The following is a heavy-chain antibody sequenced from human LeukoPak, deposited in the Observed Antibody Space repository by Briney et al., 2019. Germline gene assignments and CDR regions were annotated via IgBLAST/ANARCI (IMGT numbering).Heavy chain of an antibody. V-gene: IGHV3-23*01. J-gene: IGHJ4*02. CDR2: ISGSGGRT. Sequence: PGGSLRLSCAASGFTVSSYAMSWVRQAPGKWLESVAAISGSGGRTYYADSVKGRFTISRDHSKNTLYLPRNSRRAEDTAVYYCARDKDYYDSSGDFDYWGQGTLVTVSS. D-gene: IGHD3-22*01. CDR1: GFTVSSYA. CDR3: ARDKDYYDSSGDFDY.